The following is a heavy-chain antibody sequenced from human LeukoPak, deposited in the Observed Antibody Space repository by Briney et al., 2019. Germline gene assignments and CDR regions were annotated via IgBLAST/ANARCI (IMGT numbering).Heavy chain of an antibody. Sequence: ASVKVSCKASGGIFSSYAISWVRQAPGQGLEWMGRIIPILGIANYAQKFQGRVTITADKSTSTAYMELSSLRSEDTAVYYCARGLHYYGSGSYYKAGYYGMDVWGQGTTVTVSS. CDR2: IIPILGIA. CDR1: GGIFSSYA. D-gene: IGHD3-10*01. V-gene: IGHV1-69*04. CDR3: ARGLHYYGSGSYYKAGYYGMDV. J-gene: IGHJ6*02.